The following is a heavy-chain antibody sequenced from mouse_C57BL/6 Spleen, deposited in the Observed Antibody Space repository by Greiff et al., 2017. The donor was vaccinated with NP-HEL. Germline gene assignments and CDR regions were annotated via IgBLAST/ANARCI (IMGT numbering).Heavy chain of an antibody. CDR1: GYSITSGYD. CDR3: AREGYGSWFAY. Sequence: DVMLVESGPGMVKPSQSLSLTCTVTGYSITSGYDWHWIRHFPGNKLEWMGYISYSGSTNYNPSLKSRISITHDTSKNHFFLKLNSVTTEDTATYYCAREGYGSWFAYWGQGTLVTVSA. V-gene: IGHV3-1*01. J-gene: IGHJ3*01. D-gene: IGHD1-1*01. CDR2: ISYSGST.